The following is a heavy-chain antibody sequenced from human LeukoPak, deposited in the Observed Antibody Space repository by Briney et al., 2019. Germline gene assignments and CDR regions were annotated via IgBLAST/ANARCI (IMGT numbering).Heavy chain of an antibody. Sequence: PSETLSLTCTVSGGSISSYYWSWIRQPAGKGPEWIGRIYTSGSTNYNPSLKSRVTMSVDTSKNQFSLKLSSVTAADTAVYYCARGAGVIVVVPAASDGFDPWGQGTLVTVSS. V-gene: IGHV4-4*07. CDR1: GGSISSYY. CDR3: ARGAGVIVVVPAASDGFDP. J-gene: IGHJ5*02. D-gene: IGHD2-2*01. CDR2: IYTSGST.